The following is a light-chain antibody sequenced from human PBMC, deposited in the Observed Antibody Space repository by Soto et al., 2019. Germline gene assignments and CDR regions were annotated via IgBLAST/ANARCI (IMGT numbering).Light chain of an antibody. Sequence: QSVLTQSPSVSGAPGQRVTISCTESDSNIEIDNDVHWYQVFPGQAPNLLIYGNTHRPSGIPDRFSGSRSATSASLATTGLQPADEAEYYCQSYHRSPPDYVFGTGTKLTVL. CDR2: GNT. V-gene: IGLV1-40*01. CDR1: DSNIEIDND. J-gene: IGLJ1*01. CDR3: QSYHRSPPDYV.